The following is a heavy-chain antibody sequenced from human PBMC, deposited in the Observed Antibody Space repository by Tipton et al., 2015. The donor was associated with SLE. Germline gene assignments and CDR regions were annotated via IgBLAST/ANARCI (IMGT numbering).Heavy chain of an antibody. V-gene: IGHV3-23*01. J-gene: IGHJ3*02. CDR1: GFTFRSYA. Sequence: SLRLSCAASGFTFRSYAMTWVRQAPGKGLEWISVISGGGGITDYAESVKGRFTISRDNAKNSLYLQMDTLKAGDTAVYYCARQDAGAFDIWGQGTVVTVSS. CDR3: ARQDAGAFDI. CDR2: ISGGGGIT. D-gene: IGHD5-24*01.